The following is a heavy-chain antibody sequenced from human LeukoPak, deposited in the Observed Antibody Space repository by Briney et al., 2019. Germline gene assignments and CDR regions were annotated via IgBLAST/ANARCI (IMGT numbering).Heavy chain of an antibody. V-gene: IGHV4-39*07. J-gene: IGHJ4*02. Sequence: SETLSLTCTLSGGSISSSSYYWGWIRQPPGKGLEWIGSIYYSGSTYYNPSLKSRVTISVDTSMNQSSLKLSSVTAADTAVYYCARVNPYYDILTGYFDYWGQGTLVTVSS. CDR3: ARVNPYYDILTGYFDY. CDR1: GGSISSSSYY. D-gene: IGHD3-9*01. CDR2: IYYSGST.